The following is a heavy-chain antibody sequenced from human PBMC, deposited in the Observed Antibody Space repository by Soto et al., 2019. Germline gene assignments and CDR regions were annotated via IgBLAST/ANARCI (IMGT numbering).Heavy chain of an antibody. CDR1: GGTFSSYA. V-gene: IGHV1-69*13. CDR3: ARLDTAMASGVTNFDY. Sequence: SVKVSCKASGGTFSSYAISWVRQAPGQGLEWMGGIIPIFGTANYAQKFQGRVTITADESTSTAYMELSSLRSEDTAVYYCARLDTAMASGVTNFDYWGQGTLVTVSS. J-gene: IGHJ4*02. D-gene: IGHD5-18*01. CDR2: IIPIFGTA.